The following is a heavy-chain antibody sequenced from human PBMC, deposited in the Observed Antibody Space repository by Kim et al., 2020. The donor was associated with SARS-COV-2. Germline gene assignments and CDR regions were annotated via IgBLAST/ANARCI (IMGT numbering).Heavy chain of an antibody. CDR2: FDPEDGET. V-gene: IGHV1-24*01. Sequence: ASVKVSCKVSGYTLTELSMHWVRQAPGKGLEWMGGFDPEDGETIYAQKFQGRVTMTEDTSTDTAYMELSSLRSEDTAVYYCATVVRDMITMVRGVIIGLSFDYWGQGTLVTVSS. D-gene: IGHD3-10*01. J-gene: IGHJ4*02. CDR3: ATVVRDMITMVRGVIIGLSFDY. CDR1: GYTLTELS.